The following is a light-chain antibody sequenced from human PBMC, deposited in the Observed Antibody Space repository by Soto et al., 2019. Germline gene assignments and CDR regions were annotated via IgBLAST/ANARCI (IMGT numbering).Light chain of an antibody. CDR1: QSISTY. CDR2: AAS. V-gene: IGKV1-39*01. CDR3: QQSYTAPLT. Sequence: DIQMTQSPSSLSASVGDRVTITCRASQSISTYLNWYQQKPGKAPNLLIFAASTLQSGVPSRFSGSGSGTDFTLTIRSLQPEDFAIYYCQQSYTAPLTFGGGTKVDIK. J-gene: IGKJ4*01.